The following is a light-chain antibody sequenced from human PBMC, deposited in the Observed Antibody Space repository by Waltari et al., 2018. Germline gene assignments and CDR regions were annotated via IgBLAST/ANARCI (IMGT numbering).Light chain of an antibody. CDR1: QSVSRT. CDR2: GAS. J-gene: IGKJ1*01. Sequence: EIVLTRCPGIQALSLGVRATLPCRASQSVSRTLAWYQQTPGQAPRLLIYGASSRATGIPDRFSGGGSGTDFSLTISRLEPEDFAVYYCQHYVRLPATFGQGTKVEIK. CDR3: QHYVRLPAT. V-gene: IGKV3-20*01.